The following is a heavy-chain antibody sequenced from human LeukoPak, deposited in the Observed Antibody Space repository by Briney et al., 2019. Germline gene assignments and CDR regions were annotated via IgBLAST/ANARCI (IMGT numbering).Heavy chain of an antibody. Sequence: GGSLRLSCAASGFTFSSYDMSWVRQAPGKGLEWVSGISDGGGSTNYADSVKGRFTISRDNSKTTLYLQINSLRAEDTAVYYCARGGGAYPFYFCMDVWGKGTTVTVSS. CDR3: ARGGGAYPFYFCMDV. CDR1: GFTFSSYD. J-gene: IGHJ6*03. CDR2: ISDGGGST. D-gene: IGHD2-21*01. V-gene: IGHV3-23*01.